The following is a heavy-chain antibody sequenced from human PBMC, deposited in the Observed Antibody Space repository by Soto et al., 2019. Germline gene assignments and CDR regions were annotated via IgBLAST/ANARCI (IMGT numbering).Heavy chain of an antibody. CDR2: INPNSGGT. CDR1: GYTFTGYC. Sequence: QVQLVQSGAEVKKPGASVKVSCKASGYTFTGYCMHWVRQAPGQGLEWMGWINPNSGGTNYAQKFQGWVTMTRDTSISTAFMELSRLRSDDTAVYYCARGLPYYDFWSGYYTGSPDYWGQGTLVTVSS. J-gene: IGHJ4*02. V-gene: IGHV1-2*04. CDR3: ARGLPYYDFWSGYYTGSPDY. D-gene: IGHD3-3*01.